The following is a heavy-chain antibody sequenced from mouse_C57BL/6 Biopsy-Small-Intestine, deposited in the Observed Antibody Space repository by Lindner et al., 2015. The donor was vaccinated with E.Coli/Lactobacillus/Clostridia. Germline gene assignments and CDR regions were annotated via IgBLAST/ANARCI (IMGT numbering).Heavy chain of an antibody. D-gene: IGHD2-12*01. CDR2: INTKYGNP. V-gene: IGHV9-2-1*01. CDR3: ARKSGDYSTSSGKVDYFDY. J-gene: IGHJ2*01. Sequence: VKVSCKASGYTFTGYAINWVRQAPGQGLEWMGWINTKYGNPTYAQGFTGRFVFSLDTSVSTAYLQISSLKAEDTAVYYCARKSGDYSTSSGKVDYFDYWGQGTLVTVSS. CDR1: GYTFTGYA.